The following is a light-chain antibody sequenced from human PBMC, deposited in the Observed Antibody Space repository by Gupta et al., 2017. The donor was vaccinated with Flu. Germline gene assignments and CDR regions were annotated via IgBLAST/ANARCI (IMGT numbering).Light chain of an antibody. Sequence: SVDDMFEKCYDWKQQQPGQSPVVVITQDENRPSGSPERFSGCNSGNTATRTSSGTQTMDEADYDCQAWDSNTGIFGGGTKLTVL. V-gene: IGLV3-1*01. J-gene: IGLJ2*01. CDR1: DMFEKC. CDR2: QDE. CDR3: QAWDSNTGI.